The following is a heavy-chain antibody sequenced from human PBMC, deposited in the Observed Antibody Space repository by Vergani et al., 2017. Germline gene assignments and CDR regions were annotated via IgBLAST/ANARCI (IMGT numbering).Heavy chain of an antibody. J-gene: IGHJ6*03. CDR2: IYHSGST. V-gene: IGHV4-4*02. CDR1: GGSISSSNW. CDR3: ARVWRGSSSTGYYYYMDV. D-gene: IGHD1-14*01. Sequence: QVQLQESGPGLVKPSGTLSLTCAVSGGSISSSNWWSWVRQPPGKGREWIGEIYHSGSTNYNPSLKSRVTISVDKSKNQFSLKLSSVTAADTAVYYCARVWRGSSSTGYYYYMDVWGKGTTVTVSS.